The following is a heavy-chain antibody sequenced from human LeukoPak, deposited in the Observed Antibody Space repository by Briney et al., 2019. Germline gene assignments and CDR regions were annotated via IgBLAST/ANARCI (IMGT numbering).Heavy chain of an antibody. D-gene: IGHD2-15*01. CDR3: ARGQRTRGSVTHFDY. Sequence: GGSLRLSCVVSGFTFRTYWMSWVRQAPGKGLEWVAVISYDGSNKYYADSVKGRFTISRDNSKNTLYLQMNSLRAEDTAVYYCARGQRTRGSVTHFDYWGQGTLVTVSS. V-gene: IGHV3-30-3*01. CDR1: GFTFRTYW. J-gene: IGHJ4*02. CDR2: ISYDGSNK.